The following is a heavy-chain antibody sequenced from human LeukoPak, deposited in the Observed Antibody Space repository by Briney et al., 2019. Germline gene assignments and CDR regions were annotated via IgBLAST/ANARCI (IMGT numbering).Heavy chain of an antibody. V-gene: IGHV3-48*01. J-gene: IGHJ4*02. D-gene: IGHD2-15*01. CDR3: ARGGGGHHYYFDY. Sequence: GGSLRLSCAASGFTFSSYGMNWVRQAPGKGLEWVSYISSSSSTIYYADSVKGRFTISRDNAKNSLYLQMNSLRAEDTAVYYCARGGGGHHYYFDYWGQGTLVTVSS. CDR2: ISSSSSTI. CDR1: GFTFSSYG.